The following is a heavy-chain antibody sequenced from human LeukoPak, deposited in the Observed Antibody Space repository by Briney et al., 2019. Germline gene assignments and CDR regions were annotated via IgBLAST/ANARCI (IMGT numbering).Heavy chain of an antibody. CDR1: GGTISSSSYC. J-gene: IGHJ4*02. Sequence: SETLSLTCAVSGGTISSSSYCWGWIRQPPGKGLEWIGSLYYGGSTYYNPSLKSRVAISVDTSKNHLSLKLSSVTAADTAVYYCARLDYDSSGYYFFEYWGRGTLVTVSS. CDR2: LYYGGST. CDR3: ARLDYDSSGYYFFEY. D-gene: IGHD3-22*01. V-gene: IGHV4-39*02.